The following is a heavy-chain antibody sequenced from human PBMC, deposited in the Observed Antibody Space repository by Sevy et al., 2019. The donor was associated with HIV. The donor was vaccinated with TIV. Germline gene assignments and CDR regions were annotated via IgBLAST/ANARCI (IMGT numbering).Heavy chain of an antibody. V-gene: IGHV3-7*01. Sequence: GGSLRLSCTASGFTLSSYWMTWVRQAPGKGLEWVANIKQDMSEKYYADSVKGRFIISRDNARNSLYLQMESLRAEDTAVYYCARAQQVTMLVVIGGLYFDFWGQGTLVTVSS. D-gene: IGHD3-22*01. CDR1: GFTLSSYW. CDR3: ARAQQVTMLVVIGGLYFDF. J-gene: IGHJ4*02. CDR2: IKQDMSEK.